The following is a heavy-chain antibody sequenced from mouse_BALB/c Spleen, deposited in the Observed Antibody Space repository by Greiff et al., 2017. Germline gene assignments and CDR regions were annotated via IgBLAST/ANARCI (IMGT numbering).Heavy chain of an antibody. V-gene: IGHV5-6-3*01. J-gene: IGHJ4*01. Sequence: DVKLQESGGGLVQPGGSLKLSCAASGFTFSSYGMSWVRQTPDKRLELVATINSNGGSTYYPDSVKGRFTISRDNAKNTLYLQMSSLKSEDTAMYYCAREGGYAMDYWGQGTSVTVSS. CDR2: INSNGGST. CDR1: GFTFSSYG. CDR3: AREGGYAMDY.